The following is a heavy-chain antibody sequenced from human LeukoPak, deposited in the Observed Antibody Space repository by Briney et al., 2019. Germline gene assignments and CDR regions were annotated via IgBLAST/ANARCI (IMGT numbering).Heavy chain of an antibody. V-gene: IGHV3-33*01. CDR1: GFTFSSYG. CDR2: IWYDGSNK. CDR3: ATARYYDSSGYYLAH. J-gene: IGHJ4*02. Sequence: GRSLRLSCAASGFTFSSYGMHWVRQAPGKGREGVAVIWYDGSNKYYADSVKGRFTISRDNSKNTVYLQMNSQRAEDTAVYYCATARYYDSSGYYLAHWGQGTLVTVSS. D-gene: IGHD3-22*01.